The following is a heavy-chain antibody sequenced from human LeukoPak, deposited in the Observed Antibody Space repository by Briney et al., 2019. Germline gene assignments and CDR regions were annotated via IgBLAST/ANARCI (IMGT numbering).Heavy chain of an antibody. J-gene: IGHJ3*02. CDR1: GFTFSSYG. CDR2: IKEDGSEK. V-gene: IGHV3-7*01. CDR3: ARARRAFDI. Sequence: GGSLRLSCAASGFTFSSYGMHWVRQAPGRGLAWVANIKEDGSEKNYVDSVKGRFTISRENAKNSLYLQMNSLRAGDTAVYYCARARRAFDIWGQGTMVTVSS.